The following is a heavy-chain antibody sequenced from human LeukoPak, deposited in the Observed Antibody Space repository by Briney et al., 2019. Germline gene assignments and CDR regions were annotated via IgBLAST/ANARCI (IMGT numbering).Heavy chain of an antibody. Sequence: SGGSLRLSCAASGFTFSSYWMSWVRQAPGKGLEWVANIKPDGSEKYYVDSVKGRFTISRDNAKNSLDLQMNSLRADDTAVYYCARIDSIRYYDWPLTGDYYYDGMDVWGQGTMVTVSS. CDR3: ARIDSIRYYDWPLTGDYYYDGMDV. CDR1: GFTFSSYW. V-gene: IGHV3-7*01. J-gene: IGHJ6*02. CDR2: IKPDGSEK. D-gene: IGHD3-9*01.